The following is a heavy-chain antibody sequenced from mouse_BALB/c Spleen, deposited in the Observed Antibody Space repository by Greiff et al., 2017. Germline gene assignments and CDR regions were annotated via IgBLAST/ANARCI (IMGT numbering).Heavy chain of an antibody. CDR3: ASNNYYAMDY. CDR2: IWSGGST. Sequence: VKLVESGPGLVQPSQSLSITCTVSGFSLTSYGVHWVRQSPGKGLEWLGVIWSGGSTDYNAAFISRLSISKDNSKSQVFFKMNSLQANDTAIYYCASNNYYAMDYWGQGTSVTVSS. V-gene: IGHV2-2*02. J-gene: IGHJ4*01. CDR1: GFSLTSYG.